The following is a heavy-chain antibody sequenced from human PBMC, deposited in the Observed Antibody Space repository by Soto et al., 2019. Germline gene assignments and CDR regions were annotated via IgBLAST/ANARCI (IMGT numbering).Heavy chain of an antibody. CDR2: ISYDGSNK. J-gene: IGHJ6*02. Sequence: PGGSLRLSCAASGFTFSSYGMHWVRQAPGKGLEWVAVISYDGSNKYYADSVKGRFTISRDNSKNTLYLQMNSLRAEDTAVYYCAKDIRASGVTTVTTKHRYYYYYGMDVWGQGTTVTVSS. V-gene: IGHV3-30*18. D-gene: IGHD4-17*01. CDR3: AKDIRASGVTTVTTKHRYYYYYGMDV. CDR1: GFTFSSYG.